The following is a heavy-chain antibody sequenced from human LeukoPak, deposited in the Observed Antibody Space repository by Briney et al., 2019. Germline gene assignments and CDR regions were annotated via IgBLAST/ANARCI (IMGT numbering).Heavy chain of an antibody. V-gene: IGHV4-39*01. CDR3: ARIGYSYGYSLTFDY. CDR2: IYYSGST. CDR1: GGSISSSSYY. J-gene: IGHJ4*02. D-gene: IGHD5-18*01. Sequence: PSETLSLTCTVSGGSISSSSYYWGWIRQPPAKGLEWIGSIYYSGSTYYNPSLKSRVTIPVDTSKNQFSLKLSSVTAADTAVYYCARIGYSYGYSLTFDYWGQGTLVTVSS.